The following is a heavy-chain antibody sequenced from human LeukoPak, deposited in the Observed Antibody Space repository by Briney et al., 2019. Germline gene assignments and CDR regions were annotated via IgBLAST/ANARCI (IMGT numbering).Heavy chain of an antibody. CDR2: ISSSGSTI. D-gene: IGHD6-13*01. CDR1: GFTFSDYY. Sequence: PGGSLRLSCAASGFTFSDYYMSWIRQAPGKGLEWVSYISSSGSTIYYADSVKGRFTISRDNAKNSLYLQMNSLRAEDTALYYCARDQAAGTNWFDPWGQGTLVTVSS. CDR3: ARDQAAGTNWFDP. V-gene: IGHV3-11*01. J-gene: IGHJ5*02.